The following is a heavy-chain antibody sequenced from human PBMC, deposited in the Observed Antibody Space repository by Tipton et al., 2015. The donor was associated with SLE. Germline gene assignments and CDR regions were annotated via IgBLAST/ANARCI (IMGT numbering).Heavy chain of an antibody. CDR1: GGSISSYY. J-gene: IGHJ5*02. CDR2: IYYSGST. D-gene: IGHD3-22*01. V-gene: IGHV4-59*12. CDR3: ARGELIEGFDP. Sequence: TLSLTCTVSGGSISSYYWSWIRQPPRKGLEWIGNIYYSGSTTYNPSLKSRVTISVDTSKNQFSLKLSSVTAADTAVYFCARGELIEGFDPWGQGTLVTVAA.